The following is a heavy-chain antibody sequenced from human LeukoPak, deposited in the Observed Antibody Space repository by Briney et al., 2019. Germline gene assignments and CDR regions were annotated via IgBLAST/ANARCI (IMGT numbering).Heavy chain of an antibody. J-gene: IGHJ4*02. CDR2: IYYSGST. D-gene: IGHD5-18*01. Sequence: TSQTLSLTCTVSVGSISSGGYYCSWIRQHPGKGLEWIGYIYYSGSTYYNPSLKSRVTISVDTSKNQFSLKLSSVTAADTAVYYCARSPDTAMVFVDYWGQGTLVTVSS. CDR3: ARSPDTAMVFVDY. V-gene: IGHV4-31*03. CDR1: VGSISSGGYY.